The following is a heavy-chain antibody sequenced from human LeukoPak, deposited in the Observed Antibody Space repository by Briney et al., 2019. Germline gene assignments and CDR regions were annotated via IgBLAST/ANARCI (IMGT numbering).Heavy chain of an antibody. Sequence: SVTVYCMASGGTFSSYAISWVRQAPGQGIEWMGGIIPIFGTANYAQKFQGRVTITAGESTSPAYMELGSLRSEDTARYYCVRDQFPIFGVVINWCDLWGQGTLVSVSS. D-gene: IGHD3-3*01. J-gene: IGHJ5*02. CDR3: VRDQFPIFGVVINWCDL. CDR2: IIPIFGTA. V-gene: IGHV1-69*13. CDR1: GGTFSSYA.